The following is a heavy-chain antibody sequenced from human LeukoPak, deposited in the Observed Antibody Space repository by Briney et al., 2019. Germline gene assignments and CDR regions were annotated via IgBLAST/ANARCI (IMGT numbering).Heavy chain of an antibody. V-gene: IGHV3-53*05. J-gene: IGHJ5*02. CDR1: GFIVSRNY. CDR2: IYSGGST. CDR3: AKDPGGSSTSWFDP. D-gene: IGHD1-26*01. Sequence: PGGSLRLSCAASGFIVSRNYMSWVRQAPGKGLEWVSVIYSGGSTYYADSVKGRFTISRDNSKNTLYVQMNSLRTGDTAVYYCAKDPGGSSTSWFDPWGQGTLVTVSS.